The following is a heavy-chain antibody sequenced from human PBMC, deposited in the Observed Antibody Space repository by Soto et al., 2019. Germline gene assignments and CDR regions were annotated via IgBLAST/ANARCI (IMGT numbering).Heavy chain of an antibody. D-gene: IGHD3-22*01. CDR1: GGTFSKYA. Sequence: QVQLVQSGAEVKKPGASVKVSCKISGGTFSKYAISWVRQAPGQRLEWMGGIVPIFGTTNYAQKFQDRVTFTTDESASTAHMELNNLRSDDTAVYYCARPYEGGYSSNHHYYYALDVWGQGTAVTVS. V-gene: IGHV1-69*01. J-gene: IGHJ6*02. CDR3: ARPYEGGYSSNHHYYYALDV. CDR2: IVPIFGTT.